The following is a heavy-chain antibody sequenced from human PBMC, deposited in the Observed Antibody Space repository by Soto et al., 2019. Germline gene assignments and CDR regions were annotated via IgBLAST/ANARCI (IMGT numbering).Heavy chain of an antibody. J-gene: IGHJ4*02. CDR1: GFPFSTYS. Sequence: GGSLRLSCPASGFPFSTYSMHWVRQSPGKGLKYVSGISNNGGSTYYADSVMGRFTISRDNSKNTLFLQVSSLRVEDTAVYFCVKGPYTGTYGVDYFEYWGQGTLVTVSS. CDR3: VKGPYTGTYGVDYFEY. D-gene: IGHD1-26*01. CDR2: ISNNGGST. V-gene: IGHV3-64D*06.